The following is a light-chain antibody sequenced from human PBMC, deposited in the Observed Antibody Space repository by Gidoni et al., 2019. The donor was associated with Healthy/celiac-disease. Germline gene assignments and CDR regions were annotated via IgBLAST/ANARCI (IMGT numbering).Light chain of an antibody. V-gene: IGKV1-39*01. CDR1: QSISSY. CDR2: AAS. Sequence: DIQLTQSPSSLSASVGDRVTITCRASQSISSYLNWYQQKPGKAPKLLIYAASSLQSGVPSRFSGSGSGTDFTLNSSSLQPEDFATYYCQQSYSTLGTFGPGTKVEIK. CDR3: QQSYSTLGT. J-gene: IGKJ3*01.